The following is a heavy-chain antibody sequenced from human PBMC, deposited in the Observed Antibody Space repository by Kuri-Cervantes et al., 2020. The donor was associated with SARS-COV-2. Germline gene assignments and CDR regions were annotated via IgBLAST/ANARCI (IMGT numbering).Heavy chain of an antibody. CDR1: GFTFNDDW. CDR3: ARDRVVEAFDI. CDR2: MRGDGGEQ. D-gene: IGHD2-15*01. Sequence: GESLKISCVGSGFTFNDDWMSWVRQAPGKGLEWVAIMRGDGGEQYYADSVKGRFTISRDNSKNTLYLQMNSLRAEDTAVYYCARDRVVEAFDIWGQGTMVTVSS. V-gene: IGHV3-7*01. J-gene: IGHJ3*02.